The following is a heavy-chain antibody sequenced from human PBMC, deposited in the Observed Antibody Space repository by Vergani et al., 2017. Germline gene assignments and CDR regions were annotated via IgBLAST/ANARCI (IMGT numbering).Heavy chain of an antibody. CDR2: ITSKTDGRTE. CDR3: TTGVIDPARTCSLGVDV. D-gene: IGHD1-26*01. CDR1: VFTFSNAW. J-gene: IGHJ6*02. Sequence: EVQLVESGGGLVKPGGSLRLSCAASVFTFSNAWMSWVRQATGKGLEWVGRITSKTDGRTEDYAAPVKGRVTISRDDSKNTLYLQMNSLNTGDTDVYYCTTGVIDPARTCSLGVDVWGQGTTVTVS. V-gene: IGHV3-15*01.